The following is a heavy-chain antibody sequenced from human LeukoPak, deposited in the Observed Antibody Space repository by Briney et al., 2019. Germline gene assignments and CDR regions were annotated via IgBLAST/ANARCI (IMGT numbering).Heavy chain of an antibody. CDR2: IYSSGRT. Sequence: PSETLSLTCAVSGGSLSTYYWSWIRQPPGKGLEWIGYIYSSGRTNYNPSLKSRVTISIDMSKNQFSLTLNSVTAADTAVYYCARGNDIVATIHFDYWGQGTLVTLPS. V-gene: IGHV4-59*01. CDR1: GGSLSTYY. J-gene: IGHJ4*02. D-gene: IGHD5-12*01. CDR3: ARGNDIVATIHFDY.